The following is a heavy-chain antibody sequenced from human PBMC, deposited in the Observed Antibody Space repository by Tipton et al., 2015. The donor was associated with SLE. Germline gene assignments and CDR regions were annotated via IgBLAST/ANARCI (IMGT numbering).Heavy chain of an antibody. CDR2: IKQDGSEK. CDR3: ARRATYCGGDCFNFDY. CDR1: GFTFSTYA. D-gene: IGHD2-21*01. V-gene: IGHV3-7*01. Sequence: SLRLSCAASGFTFSTYAMTWVRQAPGKGLEWVANIKQDGSEKYYVDSVKGRFTISRDNAKNSLYLQMNSLRAEDTAVYYCARRATYCGGDCFNFDYWGQGTLVTVSS. J-gene: IGHJ4*02.